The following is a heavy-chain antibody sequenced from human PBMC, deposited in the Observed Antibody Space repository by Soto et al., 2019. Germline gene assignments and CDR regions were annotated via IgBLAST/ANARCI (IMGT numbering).Heavy chain of an antibody. CDR3: ALPHFAEAGTSWFDP. V-gene: IGHV2-5*02. CDR1: GFSLSTSGVG. D-gene: IGHD6-13*01. Sequence: QITLKESGPTLVKPTQTLTLTCTFSGFSLSTSGVGVGWIRQPPGKALEWLALIYWDDDKRYSPSLKSRLTITKDTSKNQVVLTMTNIDPVDTATYYCALPHFAEAGTSWFDPWGQGTLVTVSS. J-gene: IGHJ5*02. CDR2: IYWDDDK.